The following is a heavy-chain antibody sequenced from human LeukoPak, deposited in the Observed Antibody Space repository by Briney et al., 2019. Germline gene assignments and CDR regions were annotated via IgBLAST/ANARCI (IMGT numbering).Heavy chain of an antibody. CDR2: IRYDGSNK. D-gene: IGHD1-1*01. CDR3: AKFNWNLAPGAFDI. J-gene: IGHJ3*02. CDR1: GFTFSSYG. V-gene: IGHV3-30*02. Sequence: GGSLRLSCAASGFTFSSYGMHWVRQAPGKGLEWVAFIRYDGSNKYCADSVKGRFTISRDNSKNTLYLQMNSLRAEDTAVYYCAKFNWNLAPGAFDIWGQGTMVTVSS.